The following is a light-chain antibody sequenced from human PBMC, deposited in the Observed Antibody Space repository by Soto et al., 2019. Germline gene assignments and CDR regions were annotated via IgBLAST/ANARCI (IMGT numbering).Light chain of an antibody. V-gene: IGKV3-20*01. Sequence: EIVLTQSPGTLSLSPGERATLSCRASQSVSSSYLAWYQQTPGQAPRLLIYGASSRATGIPDRFSGSGSGTDFTLTISRLEPEDFAVYYCQQYGDSPPTFGQGTR. J-gene: IGKJ5*01. CDR3: QQYGDSPPT. CDR1: QSVSSSY. CDR2: GAS.